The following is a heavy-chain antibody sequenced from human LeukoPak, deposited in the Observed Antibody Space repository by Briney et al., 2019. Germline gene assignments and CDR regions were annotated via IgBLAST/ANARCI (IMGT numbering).Heavy chain of an antibody. Sequence: GGSLRLSCAASGFTVSSNYMSWFRQAPGKGLEWVGFIRSKAYGGTTEYAASVKGRFTISRDDSKSIAYLQMNSLKTEDTAVYYCTRVDILTGYYFDYWGQGTLVTVSS. CDR1: GFTVSSNY. V-gene: IGHV3-49*03. D-gene: IGHD3-9*01. CDR3: TRVDILTGYYFDY. CDR2: IRSKAYGGTT. J-gene: IGHJ4*02.